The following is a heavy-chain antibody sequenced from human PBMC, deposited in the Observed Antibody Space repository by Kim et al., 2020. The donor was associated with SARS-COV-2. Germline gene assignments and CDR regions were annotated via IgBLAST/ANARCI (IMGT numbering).Heavy chain of an antibody. CDR1: GGSFSGYY. Sequence: SETLSLTCAVYGGSFSGYYWSWIRQPPGKGLEWIGEINHSGSTNYNPSLKSRFTISVDTSKNQFSLKLSSVTAADTAVYYCARANGDYVYYYYYYGMDVWGQGTTVTVSS. D-gene: IGHD4-17*01. CDR3: ARANGDYVYYYYYYGMDV. J-gene: IGHJ6*02. CDR2: INHSGST. V-gene: IGHV4-34*01.